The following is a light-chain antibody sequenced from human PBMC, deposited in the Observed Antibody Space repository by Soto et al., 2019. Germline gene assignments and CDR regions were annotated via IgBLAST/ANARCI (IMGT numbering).Light chain of an antibody. Sequence: SYELTQPPSVSVAPGKTARITCGGPNIGTKTVHWYQRKPGQAPVVVIYYDSDRPSGIPERFSGSTSGNTATLTISGVEAGDEADYYCQVWDTSSDHLVFGGGTQLTVL. CDR3: QVWDTSSDHLV. CDR1: NIGTKT. J-gene: IGLJ2*01. V-gene: IGLV3-21*04. CDR2: YDS.